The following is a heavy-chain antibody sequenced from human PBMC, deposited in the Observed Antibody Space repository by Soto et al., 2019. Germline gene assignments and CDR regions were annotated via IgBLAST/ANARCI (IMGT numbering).Heavy chain of an antibody. D-gene: IGHD6-13*01. V-gene: IGHV4-34*01. CDR2: INHSGST. CDR1: GGSFSGYY. CDR3: AKMYSSPLRFGMDV. Sequence: ETLSLTCAVYGGSFSGYYWSWIRQPPGKGLEWIGEINHSGSTNYNPSLKSRVTISVDTSKNQFSLKLSSVTAADTAVYYCAKMYSSPLRFGMDVWGQGTTVTVSS. J-gene: IGHJ6*02.